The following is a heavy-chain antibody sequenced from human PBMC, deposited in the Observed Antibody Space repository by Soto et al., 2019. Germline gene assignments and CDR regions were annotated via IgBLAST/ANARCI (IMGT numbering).Heavy chain of an antibody. V-gene: IGHV4-39*01. Sequence: QPQLQESGPGLVKPSETLSLTCTVSGASISTSKTYWGWIRQSPGKGLEWIGSIYYSGSTYYNPSLRSRLTLSVETSETLFSLRLSSVTAADPAVYYCARHRKAATPLVNSDFDFWGQGALVTVSS. D-gene: IGHD6-25*01. CDR1: GASISTSKTY. CDR2: IYYSGST. J-gene: IGHJ4*02. CDR3: ARHRKAATPLVNSDFDF.